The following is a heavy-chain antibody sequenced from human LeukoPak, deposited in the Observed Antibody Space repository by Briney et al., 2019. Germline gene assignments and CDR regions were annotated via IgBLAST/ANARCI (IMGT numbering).Heavy chain of an antibody. Sequence: SQTLSLTCAVSGGSISSGGYSWSWIRQPPGKGLEWIGYIYHSGSTYYNPSLKSRVTISVDRSKNQFSLKLSSVTAADTAVYYCARHIDSSGYYYDYWGQGTLVTVSS. CDR1: GGSISSGGYS. CDR3: ARHIDSSGYYYDY. J-gene: IGHJ4*02. V-gene: IGHV4-30-2*01. CDR2: IYHSGST. D-gene: IGHD3-22*01.